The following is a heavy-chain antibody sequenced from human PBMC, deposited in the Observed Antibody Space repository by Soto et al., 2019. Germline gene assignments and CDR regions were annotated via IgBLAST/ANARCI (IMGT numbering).Heavy chain of an antibody. CDR2: IYYSGST. CDR3: ASLGSGYVSLNY. J-gene: IGHJ4*02. D-gene: IGHD3-10*01. Sequence: SVTNCLSNTVARGTISSVGHYCSCIRQHPGTGHKWIGYIYYSGSTYYDPSCKSRVTISVDTSKNQFSLELSSVTAADTAVYSCASLGSGYVSLNYWGQGTLVTVSS. CDR1: RGTISSVGHY. V-gene: IGHV4-30-4*08.